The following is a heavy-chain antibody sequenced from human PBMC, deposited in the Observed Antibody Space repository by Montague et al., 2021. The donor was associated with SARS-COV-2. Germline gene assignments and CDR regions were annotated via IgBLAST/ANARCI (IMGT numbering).Heavy chain of an antibody. J-gene: IGHJ4*02. Sequence: CAISGDSVSSHFAAWNWIRQSPSRGLEWLGRTYYRSKWYNDYAVSVRSRITISPDTSKNQFSLQLNSVTPEDTAVYYCTQERGPGRTTWHYFDYWGQGTLVTVSS. CDR3: TQERGPGRTTWHYFDY. CDR1: GDSVSSHFAA. CDR2: TYYRSKWYN. D-gene: IGHD1-14*01. V-gene: IGHV6-1*01.